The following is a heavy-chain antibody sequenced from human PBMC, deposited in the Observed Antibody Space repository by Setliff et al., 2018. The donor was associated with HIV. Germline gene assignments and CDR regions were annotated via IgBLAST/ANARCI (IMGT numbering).Heavy chain of an antibody. CDR1: GGPFSSYA. V-gene: IGHV1-69*10. J-gene: IGHJ6*03. D-gene: IGHD6-19*01. CDR3: ARRAGHTNYCYYMDV. CDR2: IIPILGSA. Sequence: SVKVSCKSSGGPFSSYAISWVRQAPGQGLEWMGGIIPILGSANYAQKFQGRVTITADKSTSTAYIELSSLRSEDTAVYCCARRAGHTNYCYYMDVWAKGTTGTVS.